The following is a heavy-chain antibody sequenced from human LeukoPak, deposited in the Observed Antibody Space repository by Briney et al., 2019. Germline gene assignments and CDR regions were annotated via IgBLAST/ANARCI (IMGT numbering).Heavy chain of an antibody. CDR1: GYTFTSYG. CDR3: ARVKISCTNGVCPILYYYYMDV. CDR2: ISAYNGNT. V-gene: IGHV1-18*01. D-gene: IGHD2-8*01. J-gene: IGHJ6*03. Sequence: GASVKVSCKASGYTFTSYGISWVRQAPGQGLEWMGWISAYNGNTNYAQKLQGRVTMTTDTSTSTAYMELRSLRSDDTAVYYCARVKISCTNGVCPILYYYYMDVWGKGTTVTVSS.